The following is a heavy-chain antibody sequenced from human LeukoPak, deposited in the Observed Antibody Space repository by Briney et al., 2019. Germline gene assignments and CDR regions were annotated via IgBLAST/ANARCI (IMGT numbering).Heavy chain of an antibody. Sequence: SETLSLTCTVSGDSISSSSYYWGWIRQPPGTGLEWIGSIYYTGNTYDNPSLRSRITMSVDTPKTQYPLKLSSGTAADTAVYYCARHRPLSGVAPFQEQSYFDYWGQGPLVTVSS. J-gene: IGHJ4*02. D-gene: IGHD2-15*01. CDR2: IYYTGNT. V-gene: IGHV4-39*01. CDR1: GDSISSSSYY. CDR3: ARHRPLSGVAPFQEQSYFDY.